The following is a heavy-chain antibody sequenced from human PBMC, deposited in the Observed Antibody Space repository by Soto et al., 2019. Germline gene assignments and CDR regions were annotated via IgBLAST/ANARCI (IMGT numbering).Heavy chain of an antibody. J-gene: IGHJ4*02. CDR3: ARDLYSGSYFDY. CDR1: GFIFSSCD. Sequence: EVQLVESGGGLVQPGGSLRLSCAASGFIFSSCDMNWVRQAPGKGLEWVSYISSSGSIIYYAESVQGRFTISRDNGRNSLYLQMNSLRAEDTAVYYCARDLYSGSYFDYWGQGTLVTVSS. CDR2: ISSSGSII. D-gene: IGHD3-10*01. V-gene: IGHV3-48*03.